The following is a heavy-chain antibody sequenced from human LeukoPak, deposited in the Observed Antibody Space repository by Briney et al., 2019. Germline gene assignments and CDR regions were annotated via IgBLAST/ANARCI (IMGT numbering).Heavy chain of an antibody. Sequence: PSGTLSLTCAVSGGSITGSNWWTWVRQSPGKGLEWIGEIYHSGSTNYNPSLKSRVTISVDKSNNQFSLKLNSMTAADTAVYYCARCTASCYANAFDVWGQGTLLTVSS. J-gene: IGHJ3*01. CDR3: ARCTASCYANAFDV. V-gene: IGHV4-4*02. CDR2: IYHSGST. D-gene: IGHD2-2*01. CDR1: GGSITGSNW.